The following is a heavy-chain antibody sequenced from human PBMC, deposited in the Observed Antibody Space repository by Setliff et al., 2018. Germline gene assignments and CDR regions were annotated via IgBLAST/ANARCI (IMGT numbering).Heavy chain of an antibody. D-gene: IGHD3-3*01. V-gene: IGHV4-59*01. J-gene: IGHJ6*03. CDR3: ARLLRERPSLQPNYYYYMDV. CDR2: IFFGGST. Sequence: SETLSLTCTVSGVSITSDYWSWIRQSPGKGLEWIAYIFFGGSTTYNPSLTGRVTMSVETSKNQFSLRLTSLTAADTAVYYCARLLRERPSLQPNYYYYMDVWGKGTTVTV. CDR1: GVSITSDY.